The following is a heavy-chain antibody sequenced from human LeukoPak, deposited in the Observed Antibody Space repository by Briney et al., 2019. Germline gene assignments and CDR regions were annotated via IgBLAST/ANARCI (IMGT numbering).Heavy chain of an antibody. Sequence: SETLSLTCTVSGGSVSSGSYYWSWIRQPPGKGLEWIGYIYYSGSTNYNPSLKSRVTISVDTSKNQFSLKLSSVTAADTAVYYCARGLISGWYVDYWGQGTLLTVSS. CDR3: ARGLISGWYVDY. D-gene: IGHD6-19*01. V-gene: IGHV4-61*01. J-gene: IGHJ4*02. CDR2: IYYSGST. CDR1: GGSVSSGSYY.